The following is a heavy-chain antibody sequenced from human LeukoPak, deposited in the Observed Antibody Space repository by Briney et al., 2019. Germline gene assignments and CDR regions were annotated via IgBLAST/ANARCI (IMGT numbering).Heavy chain of an antibody. D-gene: IGHD3-10*01. V-gene: IGHV4-59*01. CDR1: GGSISSYY. CDR3: ARDREVTMVRGVSYYYYYGMDV. Sequence: PSETLSLTCTVSGGSISSYYWSWIRQPPGKGLEWIGYIYYSGSTNYNPSLKSRVTISVDTSKNQFSLKLSSVTAADTAVYYCARDREVTMVRGVSYYYYYGMDVWGQGTTVTVSS. J-gene: IGHJ6*02. CDR2: IYYSGST.